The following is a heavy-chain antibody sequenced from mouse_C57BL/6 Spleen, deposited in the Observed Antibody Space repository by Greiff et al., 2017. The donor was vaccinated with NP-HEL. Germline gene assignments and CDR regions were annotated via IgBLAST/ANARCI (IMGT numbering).Heavy chain of an antibody. J-gene: IGHJ2*01. CDR1: GYTFTSYD. Sequence: VKLMESGPELVKPGASVKLSCKASGYTFTSYDINWVKQRPGQGLEWIGWIYPRDGSTKYNEKFKGKATLTVDTSSSTAYMELHSLTSEDSAVYFCARSGGLRRMYYFDYWGQGTTLTVSS. D-gene: IGHD2-4*01. V-gene: IGHV1-85*01. CDR3: ARSGGLRRMYYFDY. CDR2: IYPRDGST.